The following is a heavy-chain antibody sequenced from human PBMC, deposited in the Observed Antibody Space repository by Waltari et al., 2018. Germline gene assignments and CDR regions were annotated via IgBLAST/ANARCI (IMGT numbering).Heavy chain of an antibody. V-gene: IGHV3-53*01. CDR2: IYSGGST. CDR1: GFTVSSNY. CDR3: ARAIAVAGTGWDLVDY. D-gene: IGHD6-19*01. J-gene: IGHJ4*02. Sequence: EVQLVESGGGLIQPGGSLRLSCAASGFTVSSNYMSWVRQAPGKGLEWVSVIYSGGSTYYADSVKGRFTISRDNSKNTLYLQMNSLRAEDTAVYYCARAIAVAGTGWDLVDYWGQGTLVTVSS.